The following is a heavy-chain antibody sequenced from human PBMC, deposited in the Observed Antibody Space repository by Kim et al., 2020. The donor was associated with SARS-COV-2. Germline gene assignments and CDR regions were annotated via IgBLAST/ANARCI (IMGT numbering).Heavy chain of an antibody. D-gene: IGHD3-10*01. J-gene: IGHJ4*02. V-gene: IGHV3-30*01. Sequence: SVKGRFTVSRDNSKNTVFLQMNSLGRGDTAVYYCARDGIWFGELSFVCLDYWGQGTLVTVSS. CDR3: ARDGIWFGELSFVCLDY.